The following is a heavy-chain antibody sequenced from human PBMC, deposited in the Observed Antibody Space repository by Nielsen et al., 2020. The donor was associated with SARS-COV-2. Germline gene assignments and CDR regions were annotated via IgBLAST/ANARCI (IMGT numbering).Heavy chain of an antibody. J-gene: IGHJ3*02. D-gene: IGHD5-12*01. CDR2: IYPGDSDT. CDR3: ARQVATINNAFDI. Sequence: GESLKISCKGSGYSFTSYWISWVRQMPGKGLEWMGIIYPGDSDTRYSPSFQGQVTISADKSISTAYLQWSSLKASDTAMYYCARQVATINNAFDIWGQGTMVTVSS. CDR1: GYSFTSYW. V-gene: IGHV5-51*01.